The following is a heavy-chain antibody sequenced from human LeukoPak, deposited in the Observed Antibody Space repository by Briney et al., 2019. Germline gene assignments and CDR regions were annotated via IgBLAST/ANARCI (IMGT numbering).Heavy chain of an antibody. V-gene: IGHV3-30-3*01. CDR3: AGEPKDTAMEGGGDY. Sequence: PGGSLRLSCAASGFTFSSYAMHWVRQAPGKGLEWVAVISYDGSNKYYADSVKGRFTISRDNSKNTLYLQMNSLRAEDTAVYYCAGEPKDTAMEGGGDYWGQGTLVTVSS. CDR2: ISYDGSNK. CDR1: GFTFSSYA. D-gene: IGHD5-18*01. J-gene: IGHJ4*02.